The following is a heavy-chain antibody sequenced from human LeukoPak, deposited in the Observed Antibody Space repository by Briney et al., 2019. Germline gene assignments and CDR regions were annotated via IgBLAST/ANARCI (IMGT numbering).Heavy chain of an antibody. CDR2: ISSSSSYI. Sequence: GGSPRLSCAASGFTFSTYSMNWVRQAPGKGLEWVSSISSSSSYIYYADSVKGRFTISRDNAKNSLYLQMNSLRAEDTAVYYCARDYVGGSNDAFDIWGQGTMVTVSS. CDR1: GFTFSTYS. D-gene: IGHD1-26*01. J-gene: IGHJ3*02. CDR3: ARDYVGGSNDAFDI. V-gene: IGHV3-21*01.